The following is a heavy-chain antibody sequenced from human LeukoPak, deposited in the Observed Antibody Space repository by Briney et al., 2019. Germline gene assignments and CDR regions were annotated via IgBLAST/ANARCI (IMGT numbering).Heavy chain of an antibody. Sequence: ASVKVSCKASGYTFTSYALNWVRQAPGQGLEWMGWINTNTGNPTYAQGFTGRFVFSLDTSVSTAYLQISSLKAEDTAVYFCARGLSVLNWNDLSRISGYWGQGTLVTVSS. CDR1: GYTFTSYA. CDR3: ARGLSVLNWNDLSRISGY. CDR2: INTNTGNP. D-gene: IGHD1-1*01. J-gene: IGHJ4*02. V-gene: IGHV7-4-1*02.